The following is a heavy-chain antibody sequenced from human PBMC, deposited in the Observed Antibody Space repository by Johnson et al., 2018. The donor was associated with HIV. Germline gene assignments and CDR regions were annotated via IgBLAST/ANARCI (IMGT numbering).Heavy chain of an antibody. CDR3: AKDGGSSWSAFDI. CDR2: ISGGGGST. J-gene: IGHJ3*02. D-gene: IGHD6-13*01. Sequence: VQLVESGGGLVQPGGSLRLSCTASGFTFSNYAMSWVREAPGKGLEWVLAISGGGGSTYYADSVKGRFTISRDNSKNTLYLQMNTLRVEDTAVYYCAKDGGSSWSAFDIWGQGTVVTVSS. CDR1: GFTFSNYA. V-gene: IGHV3-23*04.